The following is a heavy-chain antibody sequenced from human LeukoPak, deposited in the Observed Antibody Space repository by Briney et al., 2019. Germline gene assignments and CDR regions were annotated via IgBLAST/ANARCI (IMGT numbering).Heavy chain of an antibody. CDR1: GGSISSGGYS. D-gene: IGHD6-19*01. Sequence: PSQTLSLTCAVSGGSISSGGYSWSWIRQPPGKGLEWIGYIYHSGSTYYNPSLKSRVTISVDTSKNQFSLKLSSVTAADTAVYYCARLPLGTGYSGGWYYFDYWGQGTLVTVSS. J-gene: IGHJ4*02. CDR3: ARLPLGTGYSGGWYYFDY. V-gene: IGHV4-30-2*03. CDR2: IYHSGST.